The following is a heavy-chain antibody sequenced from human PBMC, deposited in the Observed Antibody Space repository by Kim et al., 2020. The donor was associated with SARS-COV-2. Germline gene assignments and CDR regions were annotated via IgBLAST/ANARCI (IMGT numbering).Heavy chain of an antibody. D-gene: IGHD4-17*01. Sequence: ADSVKGRFTISRDNAKNSLYLQMNSLRAEDTALYYCAKEYTVTKTGAFDYWGQGTLVTVSS. V-gene: IGHV3-9*01. J-gene: IGHJ4*02. CDR3: AKEYTVTKTGAFDY.